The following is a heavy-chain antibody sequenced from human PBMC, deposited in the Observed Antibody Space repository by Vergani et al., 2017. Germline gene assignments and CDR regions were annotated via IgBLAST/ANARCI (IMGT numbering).Heavy chain of an antibody. CDR3: AREVIAAAGTAPWFDP. CDR1: GGSISSGDYY. J-gene: IGHJ5*02. D-gene: IGHD6-13*01. V-gene: IGHV4-30-4*08. Sequence: QVQLQESGPGLVKPSQTLSLTCTVSGGSISSGDYYWSWIRQPPGKGLEWIGYIYYSGSTYYNPSLKSRVTISVDTSKNQFSLKLSSVTAADTAVYYCAREVIAAAGTAPWFDPWGQGTLVGVSS. CDR2: IYYSGST.